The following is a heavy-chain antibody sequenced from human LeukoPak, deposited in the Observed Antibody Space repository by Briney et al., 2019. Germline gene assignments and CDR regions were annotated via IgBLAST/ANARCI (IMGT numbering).Heavy chain of an antibody. Sequence: GGSLRLSCAASGFTFSSYSMNWVRQAPGKGLEWVSSISSSSSYIYYADSVKGRFTISRDNAKNSLYLQMNSLRAEDTAVYYCARKLTTGPKAFDIWGQGTMVTVSS. CDR1: GFTFSSYS. CDR3: ARKLTTGPKAFDI. V-gene: IGHV3-21*01. D-gene: IGHD3-9*01. J-gene: IGHJ3*02. CDR2: ISSSSSYI.